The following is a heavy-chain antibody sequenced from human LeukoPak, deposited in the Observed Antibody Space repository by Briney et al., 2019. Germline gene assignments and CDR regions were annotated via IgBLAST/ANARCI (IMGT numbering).Heavy chain of an antibody. D-gene: IGHD1-7*01. V-gene: IGHV1-8*03. CDR3: ARGGLTGTDAEYYYYYMDV. CDR1: GYTFTRYD. J-gene: IGHJ6*03. Sequence: ASVKVSCKTSGYTFTRYDIYWVRQATGQRLEWMGWMNPNTGHTAYAPKFQGRVTFTRNTSVSTAYMELDILISEDTAVYFCARGGLTGTDAEYYYYYMDVWGKGTTVTVSS. CDR2: MNPNTGHT.